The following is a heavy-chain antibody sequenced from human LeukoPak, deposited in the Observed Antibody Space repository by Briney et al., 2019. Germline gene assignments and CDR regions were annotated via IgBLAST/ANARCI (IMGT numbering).Heavy chain of an antibody. CDR3: ARERSYGDYENPKRFDP. J-gene: IGHJ5*02. CDR2: IYYSGST. Sequence: LSLTSTVSGGAIISGGHYWSGIRQHPGKGLEWIGYIYYSGSTYYNPSLKSRVTISVDTSKNQFSLKLSSVSAADTAVYYCARERSYGDYENPKRFDPWGQGTLVTVSS. D-gene: IGHD4-17*01. V-gene: IGHV4-31*03. CDR1: GGAIISGGHY.